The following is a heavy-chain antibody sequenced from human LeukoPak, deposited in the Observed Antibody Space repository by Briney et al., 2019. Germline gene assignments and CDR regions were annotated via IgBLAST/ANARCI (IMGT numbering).Heavy chain of an antibody. J-gene: IGHJ5*02. CDR1: GGSISSGDYY. Sequence: SETLSLTCTVSGGSISSGDYYWSWIRKPPGKGLEWIGYIYYSGSTYYNPSLKSRVTISVDTSKNQFSLKLSSVTAADTAVYYCARYHYYSNWFDPWGQGTLVTVSS. V-gene: IGHV4-30-4*01. CDR2: IYYSGST. D-gene: IGHD4-11*01. CDR3: ARYHYYSNWFDP.